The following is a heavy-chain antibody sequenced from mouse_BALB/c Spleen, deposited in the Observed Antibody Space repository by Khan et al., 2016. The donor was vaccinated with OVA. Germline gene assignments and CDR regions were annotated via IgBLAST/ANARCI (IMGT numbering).Heavy chain of an antibody. J-gene: IGHJ4*01. CDR2: ISSSGNT. Sequence: QLEESGPGLVKPSQSLSLTCTVTGYSITSDYAWNWIRQFPGNKLEWMGYISSSGNTNYNPALKSRIPITRDTSKNQFFLQLNTMTTEDTATYYCARGGSRYNYAMDYWGQGTSVTVSS. D-gene: IGHD1-1*02. CDR1: GYSITSDYA. V-gene: IGHV3-2*02. CDR3: ARGGSRYNYAMDY.